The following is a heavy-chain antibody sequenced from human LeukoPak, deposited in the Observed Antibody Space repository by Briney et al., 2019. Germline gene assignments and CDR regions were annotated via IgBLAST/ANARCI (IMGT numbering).Heavy chain of an antibody. J-gene: IGHJ4*02. CDR2: IRYDGSNK. CDR3: AKDSLIAARRAYFDY. D-gene: IGHD6-6*01. CDR1: GFTFSSYG. Sequence: GGSLRLSCAASGFTFSSYGMHWVRQAPGKGLEWVAFIRYDGSNKYYADSVKGRFTISRDNSKNTLYLQMNSLRAEDTAVYYCAKDSLIAARRAYFDYWGQGTLVTVSS. V-gene: IGHV3-30*02.